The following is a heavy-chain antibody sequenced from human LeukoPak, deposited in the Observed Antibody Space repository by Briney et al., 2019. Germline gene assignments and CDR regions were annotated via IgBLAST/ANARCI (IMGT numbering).Heavy chain of an antibody. Sequence: PSETLSLTCAVSGGSINSHYWGWIRQPPGKGLQWIGDIYYTGKNNYNPSLKRRVTISLNTSKDHLSLNLTSVVAADTAIYYCGRRDTGWNYFDYWGQGILVTVSS. J-gene: IGHJ4*02. CDR3: GRRDTGWNYFDY. D-gene: IGHD6-19*01. CDR2: IYYTGKN. CDR1: GGSINSHY. V-gene: IGHV4-59*08.